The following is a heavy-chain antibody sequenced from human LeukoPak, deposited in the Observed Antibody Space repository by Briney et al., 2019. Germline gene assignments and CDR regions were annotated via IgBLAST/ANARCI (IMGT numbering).Heavy chain of an antibody. Sequence: GGSLRLSCAASGFTFSSYWMHWVRQAPGKGLVWVSRINSDGSITGYADSVKGRFTISRDNAKNTLYVQMNSLRAEDTAVYYCVRVSDPTTVGSSTYSSSWYLRDWGQGTLVTVSS. J-gene: IGHJ4*02. D-gene: IGHD6-13*01. CDR2: INSDGSIT. CDR1: GFTFSSYW. V-gene: IGHV3-74*01. CDR3: VRVSDPTTVGSSTYSSSWYLRD.